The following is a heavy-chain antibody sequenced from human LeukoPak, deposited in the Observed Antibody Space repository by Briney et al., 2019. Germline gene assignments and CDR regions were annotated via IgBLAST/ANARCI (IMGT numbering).Heavy chain of an antibody. CDR1: GFSFSEYA. Sequence: GGSLRLSCAASGFSFSEYAMHWVRQAPGKGLEWVAVLSYDGSETYYKDSVKGRFTISRDNSRNTLYLQMHSLRTEDTAIYYYDSSGYPDYWGQGTLVTVSS. D-gene: IGHD3-22*01. V-gene: IGHV3-30*04. CDR3: DSSGYPDY. CDR2: LSYDGSET. J-gene: IGHJ4*02.